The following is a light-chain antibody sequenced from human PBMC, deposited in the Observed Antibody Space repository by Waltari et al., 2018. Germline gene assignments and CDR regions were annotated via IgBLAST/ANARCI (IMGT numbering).Light chain of an antibody. CDR1: QSIHDN. CDR3: QQYNVWPPLT. CDR2: GAS. Sequence: EVVMTQSPATLSMSPGERVTLSCRASQSIHDNLAWYQHRPGQAPRLLIYGASTRAPGIPGWFVGGGSGTEFTLTIRSLQSEDSAVYYCQQYNVWPPLTFGGGTRVEIK. J-gene: IGKJ4*01. V-gene: IGKV3-15*01.